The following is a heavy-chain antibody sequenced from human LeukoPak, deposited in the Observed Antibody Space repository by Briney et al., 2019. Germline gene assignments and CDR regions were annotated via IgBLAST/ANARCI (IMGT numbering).Heavy chain of an antibody. CDR3: AGRDNGYYYGMDV. CDR2: IYSGGST. CDR1: GFTVSSNY. V-gene: IGHV3-66*01. D-gene: IGHD2-8*01. Sequence: PGGSLRLSCAASGFTVSSNYMSWVRHTPGKGLECVSLIYSGGSTYYADSVKGRFTISRDNSKNTLYLQMNSLRAEDTAVYYCAGRDNGYYYGMDVWGQGTTVTVSS. J-gene: IGHJ6*02.